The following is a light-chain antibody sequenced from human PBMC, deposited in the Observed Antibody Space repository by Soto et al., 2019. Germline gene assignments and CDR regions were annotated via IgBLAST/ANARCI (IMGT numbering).Light chain of an antibody. CDR3: SSYSRSTTSVI. CDR1: SSDIGYYNR. V-gene: IGLV2-18*02. Sequence: SALTQPPSVSGSPGQSVTISCTGTSSDIGYYNRVAWYQQSPDTGPKLMLYEVSNRTSGVPERFSGSKSGNTAALTISGLQAEDEAVFFCSSYSRSTTSVIFGGGTKLTVL. J-gene: IGLJ2*01. CDR2: EVS.